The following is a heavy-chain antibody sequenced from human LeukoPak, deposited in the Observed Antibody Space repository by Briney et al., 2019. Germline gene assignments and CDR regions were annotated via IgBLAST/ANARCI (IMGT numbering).Heavy chain of an antibody. CDR1: GFTFSSYA. Sequence: GGSLRLSCAASGFTFSSYAMSWVRQAPGKGLEWVSAISGSGGSTYYADSVKGRFTISRDNSKNTLYLQMNSLRAEDTAVYYCAKDGGGVVGATSPFDYWGQGTLVTVSS. V-gene: IGHV3-23*01. J-gene: IGHJ4*02. D-gene: IGHD1-26*01. CDR2: ISGSGGST. CDR3: AKDGGGVVGATSPFDY.